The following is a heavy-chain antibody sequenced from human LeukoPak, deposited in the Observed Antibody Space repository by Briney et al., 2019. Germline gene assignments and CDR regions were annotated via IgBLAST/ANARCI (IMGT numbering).Heavy chain of an antibody. Sequence: GGSLTLSCAASEFVFSTYYMHWVRQAPGKGLDWVSSIRGESDYIYYRDSVKGRFTISRDNAKNSLYLQMNRLRVEDTAVYVCVREHYDFFLDYWGQGTLVTVSS. CDR2: IRGESDYI. D-gene: IGHD3-3*01. CDR3: VREHYDFFLDY. CDR1: EFVFSTYY. J-gene: IGHJ4*02. V-gene: IGHV3-21*06.